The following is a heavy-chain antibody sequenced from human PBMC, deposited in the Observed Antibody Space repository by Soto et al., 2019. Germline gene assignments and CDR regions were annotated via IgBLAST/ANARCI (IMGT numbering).Heavy chain of an antibody. V-gene: IGHV3-23*01. J-gene: IGHJ4*02. D-gene: IGHD2-15*01. CDR1: GLTFSSFA. CDR2: ISATGGSI. CDR3: AKEILPDY. Sequence: EVQLLESGGGLEQPGGSLRLSCAASGLTFSSFAMSWLRRAPGKGLDWVAGISATGGSIYYADSVKGRFTISRDNSKNTLYLQMNSLRVEDTAVYYCAKEILPDYWGQGTLVTVSS.